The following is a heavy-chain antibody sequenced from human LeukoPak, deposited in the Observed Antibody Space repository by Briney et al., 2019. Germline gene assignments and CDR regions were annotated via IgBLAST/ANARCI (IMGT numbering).Heavy chain of an antibody. CDR2: INSDGSST. J-gene: IGHJ4*02. V-gene: IGHV3-74*01. CDR1: GFTFSSYW. D-gene: IGHD5-24*01. Sequence: PGGSLRLSCAASGFTFSSYWMHWVRQAPGKGLVWVSRINSDGSSTSYADSVKGRFTISRDNAKNTLYLQMNSLRAEDTAVYYCAKPVTDGRNYFDYWGQGTLVSVSS. CDR3: AKPVTDGRNYFDY.